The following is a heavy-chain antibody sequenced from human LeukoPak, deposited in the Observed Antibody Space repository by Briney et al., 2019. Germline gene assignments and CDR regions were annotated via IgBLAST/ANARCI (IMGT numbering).Heavy chain of an antibody. V-gene: IGHV7-4-1*02. Sequence: ASVKVSCKASGYTFTSYAMNWVRQAPGQGLEWMGWINTNTGNPTYAQGFTGRFVFSLDTSVSTAYLQISSLKAEDTAVYYCARRYRDFWSGYLYYYYMDVWGKGTTVTVSS. CDR3: ARRYRDFWSGYLYYYYMDV. J-gene: IGHJ6*03. D-gene: IGHD3-3*01. CDR2: INTNTGNP. CDR1: GYTFTSYA.